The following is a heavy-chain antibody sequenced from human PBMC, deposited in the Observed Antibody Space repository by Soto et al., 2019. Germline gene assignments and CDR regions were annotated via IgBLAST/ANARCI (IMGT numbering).Heavy chain of an antibody. J-gene: IGHJ4*02. Sequence: GGSLRLSCAASGFTFSSYAMHWVRQAPGKGLEWVAVISYDGSNKYYADSVKGRFTISRDNSKNTLYLQMNSLRAEDTAVYYCARDPRITMIVVAPGFDYWGQGTLVTVSS. D-gene: IGHD3-22*01. CDR1: GFTFSSYA. CDR3: ARDPRITMIVVAPGFDY. CDR2: ISYDGSNK. V-gene: IGHV3-30-3*01.